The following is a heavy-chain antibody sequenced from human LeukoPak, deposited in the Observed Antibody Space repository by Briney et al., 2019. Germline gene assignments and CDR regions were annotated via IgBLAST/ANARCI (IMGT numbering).Heavy chain of an antibody. CDR1: GFTFSSYE. Sequence: GGSLRLSCAASGFTFSSYEMNWVRQGPGEGLEWVSYISSSGTTKYYADSVKGRFTLSRDNAKKSLSLQMNSPRAEDTAIYYCARSNRDAFDMWGQGTVVTVSS. CDR3: ARSNRDAFDM. D-gene: IGHD2/OR15-2a*01. J-gene: IGHJ3*02. CDR2: ISSSGTTK. V-gene: IGHV3-48*03.